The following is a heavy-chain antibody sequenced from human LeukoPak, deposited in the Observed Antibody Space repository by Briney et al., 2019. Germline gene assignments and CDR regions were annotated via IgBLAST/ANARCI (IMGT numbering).Heavy chain of an antibody. D-gene: IGHD3-10*01. Sequence: GGSLRLSCAASGFTFSGSAMHWVRQAPGKGLEWVANNKEDGTDKHYVDSVKGRFTISRDNTKNSLFLQLNSLRAEDTAVYYCVRDRGWFHFDLWGQGTLVTVSS. CDR1: GFTFSGSA. CDR2: NKEDGTDK. V-gene: IGHV3-7*01. J-gene: IGHJ4*02. CDR3: VRDRGWFHFDL.